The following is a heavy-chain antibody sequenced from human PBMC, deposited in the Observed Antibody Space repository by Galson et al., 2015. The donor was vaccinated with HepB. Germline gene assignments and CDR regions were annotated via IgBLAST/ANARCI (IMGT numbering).Heavy chain of an antibody. Sequence: SLRLSCAASGFTFSSYSMNWVRQAPGKGLEWVSSISSSSSYIYYADSVKGRFTISRDNAKNSLYLQMNSLRAEDTAVYYCARDPIVVVTAIDYGMDVWGQGTTVTVSS. CDR2: ISSSSSYI. CDR3: ARDPIVVVTAIDYGMDV. V-gene: IGHV3-21*01. CDR1: GFTFSSYS. J-gene: IGHJ6*02. D-gene: IGHD2-21*02.